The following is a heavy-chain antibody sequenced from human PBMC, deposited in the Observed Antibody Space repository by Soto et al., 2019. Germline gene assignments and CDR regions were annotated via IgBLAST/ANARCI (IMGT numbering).Heavy chain of an antibody. CDR3: AKSILSGYYYFDY. CDR1: GFTFSSYG. V-gene: IGHV3-33*06. J-gene: IGHJ4*02. CDR2: ISSDGSNK. D-gene: IGHD3-9*01. Sequence: PGGSLRLSCAASGFTFSSYGMHWVRQAPGKGLEWVAVISSDGSNKYYADSVKGRFTISRDNSKNTLFLHMNTLRAEDTAIYYCAKSILSGYYYFDYWGQGTLVTVSS.